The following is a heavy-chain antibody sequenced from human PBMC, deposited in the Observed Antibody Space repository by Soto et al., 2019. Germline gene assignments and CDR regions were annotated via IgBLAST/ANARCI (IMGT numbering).Heavy chain of an antibody. V-gene: IGHV3-23*01. CDR3: AKVSDHYYYYYGMDV. Sequence: GGSLRLSCAASGFTFSSYAMSWVRQAPGKGPEWVSAISGSGGSTYYADSVKGRFTISRDNSKNTLYLQMNSLRAEDTAVYYCAKVSDHYYYYYGMDVWGQGTTVTVSS. CDR2: ISGSGGST. J-gene: IGHJ6*02. CDR1: GFTFSSYA.